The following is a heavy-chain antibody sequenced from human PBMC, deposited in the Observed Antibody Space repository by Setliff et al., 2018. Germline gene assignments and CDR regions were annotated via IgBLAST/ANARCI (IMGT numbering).Heavy chain of an antibody. Sequence: PGESLKISCKGSGYRFSTYWIGWVRQMPGKGLEWMGIIYPGDSDTRYSPSFQGQVTISADKSIGTAYLQWSSLKASDTAIYYCARRGWGSSSGDCYSPKGCYYYYMDVWGKGTTVTVSS. J-gene: IGHJ6*03. V-gene: IGHV5-51*01. CDR1: GYRFSTYW. CDR3: ARRGWGSSSGDCYSPKGCYYYYMDV. CDR2: IYPGDSDT. D-gene: IGHD2-21*02.